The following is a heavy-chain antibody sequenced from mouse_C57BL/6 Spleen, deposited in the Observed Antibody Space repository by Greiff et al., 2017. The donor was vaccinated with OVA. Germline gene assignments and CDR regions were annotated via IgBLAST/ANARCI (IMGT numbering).Heavy chain of an antibody. CDR1: GYTFTSYW. CDR2: IDPSDSYT. D-gene: IGHD4-1*01. CDR3: ARNWDRNYFDY. V-gene: IGHV1-69*01. Sequence: QVQLQQSGAELVMPGASVKLSCKASGYTFTSYWMHWVKQRPGQGLEWIGEIDPSDSYTNYNQKFKGKSTLTVDKSSSTAYMQLSSLTSEDSAVYYCARNWDRNYFDYWGQGTPLTVSS. J-gene: IGHJ2*01.